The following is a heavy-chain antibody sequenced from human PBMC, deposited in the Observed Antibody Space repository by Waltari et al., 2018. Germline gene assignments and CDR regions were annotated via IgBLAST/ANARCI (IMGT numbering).Heavy chain of an antibody. CDR1: AYTFTAYY. CDR3: AREGLVERAFDI. J-gene: IGHJ3*02. D-gene: IGHD1-26*01. CDR2: INPISGAT. V-gene: IGHV1-2*02. Sequence: HVQLVQSGAEVKKPGASVRVSCKASAYTFTAYYMHGVRQAPGQGLEWMAWINPISGATNYPQKCQGRVTVTRDTSIRTVYIELGGLRSDDTAVYYCAREGLVERAFDIWGQGTMVTVSS.